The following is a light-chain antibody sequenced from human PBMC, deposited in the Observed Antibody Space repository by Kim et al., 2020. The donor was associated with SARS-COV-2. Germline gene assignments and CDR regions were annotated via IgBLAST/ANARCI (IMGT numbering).Light chain of an antibody. CDR2: KAS. CDR3: QQYRSYPWT. Sequence: ASVGDKVTITCRASRDVDDYLAWYQQKPGGAPKLLIFKASTLKSGVPSRFSGSGYGTEFTLTINSLQPDDFGTYYCQQYRSYPWTFGQGTKVDIK. J-gene: IGKJ1*01. V-gene: IGKV1-5*03. CDR1: RDVDDY.